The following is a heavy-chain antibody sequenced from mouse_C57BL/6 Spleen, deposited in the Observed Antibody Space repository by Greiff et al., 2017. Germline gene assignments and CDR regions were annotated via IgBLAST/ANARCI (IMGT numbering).Heavy chain of an antibody. CDR1: GYTFTSYW. CDR3: ARVTYFDY. Sequence: QVPLQQPGAELVKPGASVQLSCKASGYTFTSYWMHWVKQRPGRGLEWIGRIAPNSGGTKYNEKFKSKATLTVDKPSSTAYMQLSSLTSEDAAVYYCARVTYFDYWGQGTTLTVSS. CDR2: IAPNSGGT. J-gene: IGHJ2*01. V-gene: IGHV1-72*01. D-gene: IGHD2-13*01.